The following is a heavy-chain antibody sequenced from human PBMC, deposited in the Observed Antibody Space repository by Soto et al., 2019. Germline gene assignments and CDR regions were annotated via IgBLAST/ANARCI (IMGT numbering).Heavy chain of an antibody. CDR2: TSGSGGST. V-gene: IGHV3-23*01. J-gene: IGHJ4*02. CDR3: APKNSGYYRAPFDY. CDR1: GFNFANYA. D-gene: IGHD3-22*01. Sequence: PGGSLRLSCIASGFNFANYAMSWVRQAPGKGLEWVSATSGSGGSTYYADSVKGRFTISRDNSKNTLYLQMNSLRAEDTAVYYCAPKNSGYYRAPFDYWGQGTLVTV.